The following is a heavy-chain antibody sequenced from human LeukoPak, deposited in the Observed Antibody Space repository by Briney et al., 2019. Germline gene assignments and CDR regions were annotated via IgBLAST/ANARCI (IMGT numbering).Heavy chain of an antibody. CDR3: ARYCSTTTCYSPWFDP. V-gene: IGHV4-59*08. CDR2: IFCTGST. J-gene: IGHJ5*02. D-gene: IGHD2-2*01. Sequence: SETLSLTCTVSDGSISNYYWSWIRQTPGKGLELIGYIFCTGSTNYNPSLKSRVTISVDTSKNQFSLKLSSVTAADTAVYYCARYCSTTTCYSPWFDPWGQGTLVTVSS. CDR1: DGSISNYY.